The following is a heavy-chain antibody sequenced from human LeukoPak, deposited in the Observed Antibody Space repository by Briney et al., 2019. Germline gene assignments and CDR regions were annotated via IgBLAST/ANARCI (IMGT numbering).Heavy chain of an antibody. CDR2: LNAKSGGT. CDR1: GYTFTDYY. J-gene: IGHJ5*02. D-gene: IGHD2-15*01. V-gene: IGHV1-2*06. Sequence: ASVKVSCKASGYTFTDYYMHWVRQAPGQGLEWMGRLNAKSGGTDYAQNFQGRVTMTRDTSISTAYMELSSLTSDDTAVYYCGRACSGNSCYSDNWVDPWGQGTQVTVSS. CDR3: GRACSGNSCYSDNWVDP.